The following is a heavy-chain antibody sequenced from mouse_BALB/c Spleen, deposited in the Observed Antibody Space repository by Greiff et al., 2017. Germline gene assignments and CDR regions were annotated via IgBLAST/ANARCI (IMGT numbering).Heavy chain of an antibody. CDR3: ARLTTTVVEGFAY. Sequence: EVQVVESGGGLVKPGGSLKLSCAASGFTFSSYAMSWVRQTPEKRLEWVASISSGGSTYYPDSVKGRFTISRDNARNILYLQMSSLKSEDTAMYYCARLTTTVVEGFAYWGQGTLVTVSA. CDR1: GFTFSSYA. CDR2: ISSGGST. D-gene: IGHD1-1*01. J-gene: IGHJ3*01. V-gene: IGHV5-6-5*01.